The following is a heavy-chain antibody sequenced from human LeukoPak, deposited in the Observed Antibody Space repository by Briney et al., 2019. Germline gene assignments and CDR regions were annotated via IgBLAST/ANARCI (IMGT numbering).Heavy chain of an antibody. CDR1: GGSISSSSYY. CDR2: IYYSGST. J-gene: IGHJ4*02. Sequence: PSETLSLTCTVSGGSISSSSYYWGWIRQPPGKGLGWIGSIYYSGSTYYNPSLKSRVTISVDTSKNQFSLKLSSVTAADTAVYYCARDQVGVYCGGDCYSGELDYWGQGTLVTVSS. CDR3: ARDQVGVYCGGDCYSGELDY. V-gene: IGHV4-39*07. D-gene: IGHD2-21*02.